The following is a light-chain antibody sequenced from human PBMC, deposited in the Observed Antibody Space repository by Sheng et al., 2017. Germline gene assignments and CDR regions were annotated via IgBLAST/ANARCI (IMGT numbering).Light chain of an antibody. J-gene: IGKJ4*01. CDR1: ESVSNTY. CDR2: GAS. Sequence: EIVLTQSPATLSLSPGEKATLSCRASESVSNTYLAWYQQIPGQAPRLLIYGASTRATGIPARFSGSGSGTEFTLTISSLQSEDFAVYYCQQYDKWPVPFGGGTKVEIK. CDR3: QQYDKWPVP. V-gene: IGKV3-15*01.